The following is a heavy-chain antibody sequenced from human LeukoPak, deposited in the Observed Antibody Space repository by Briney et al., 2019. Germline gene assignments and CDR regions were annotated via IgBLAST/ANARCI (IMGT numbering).Heavy chain of an antibody. CDR1: GGSISSSGYY. V-gene: IGHV4-39*02. CDR2: IDYSGTT. D-gene: IGHD1-26*01. CDR3: TRDSGSWTVDY. Sequence: SETLSLTCTVSGGSISSSGYYWGWIRQPPGQGLEWLGTIDYSGTTYHNPSLKSRVTISIDTSKNHFSLKLNSVTAADTAVYYCTRDSGSWTVDYWGQGTLVTVSS. J-gene: IGHJ4*02.